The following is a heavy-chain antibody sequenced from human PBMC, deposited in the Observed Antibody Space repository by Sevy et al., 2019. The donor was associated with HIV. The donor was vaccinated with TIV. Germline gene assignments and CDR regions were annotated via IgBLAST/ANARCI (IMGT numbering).Heavy chain of an antibody. D-gene: IGHD3-10*01. V-gene: IGHV3-11*04. Sequence: GGSLRLSCAASGFTFSDYYMSWIRQAPGKGLEWVSYISSSGSTIYYADSVKGRFTISRDNAKNSLYLQMNSLRAEDTDVYYCARGSYYGSGILRAFDIWGQGTMVTVSS. J-gene: IGHJ3*02. CDR2: ISSSGSTI. CDR3: ARGSYYGSGILRAFDI. CDR1: GFTFSDYY.